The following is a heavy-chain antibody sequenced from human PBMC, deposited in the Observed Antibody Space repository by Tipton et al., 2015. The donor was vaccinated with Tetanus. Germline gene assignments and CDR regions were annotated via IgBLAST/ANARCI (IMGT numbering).Heavy chain of an antibody. Sequence: QLVQSGAEVKKPGASVKVSCKASGYTFTSYYMHWVRQAPGRGLEWMGIINPSGGSTSYAQKFQGRVTMTRDTSTSTVYMELSSLRSEDTAVYYCARVFIAVAGHNWFDPWGQGTLVTVSS. D-gene: IGHD6-19*01. CDR1: GYTFTSYY. V-gene: IGHV1-46*01. CDR3: ARVFIAVAGHNWFDP. CDR2: INPSGGST. J-gene: IGHJ5*02.